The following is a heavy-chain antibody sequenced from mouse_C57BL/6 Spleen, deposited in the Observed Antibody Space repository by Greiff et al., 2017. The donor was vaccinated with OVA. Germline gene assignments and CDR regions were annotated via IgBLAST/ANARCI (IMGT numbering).Heavy chain of an antibody. CDR2: ILPGSGST. V-gene: IGHV1-9*01. CDR1: GYTFTGYW. Sequence: QVQLQQSGAELLKPGASVKLSCKATGYTFTGYWIEWVKQRPGHGLEWIGEILPGSGSTNYNEKFKGKATFTADTSSNTAYMQLSSLTTEDSAIYYCARSGITTVVATDYFDYWGQGTTLTVSS. D-gene: IGHD1-1*01. CDR3: ARSGITTVVATDYFDY. J-gene: IGHJ2*01.